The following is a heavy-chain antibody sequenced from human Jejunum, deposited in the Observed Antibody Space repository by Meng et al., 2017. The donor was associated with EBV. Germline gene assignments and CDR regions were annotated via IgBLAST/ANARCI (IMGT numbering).Heavy chain of an antibody. J-gene: IGHJ4*02. CDR2: IYWDGDK. V-gene: IGHV2-5*02. Sequence: QITLRESGPTLVKPTKTPTLTCTFSGFSLTASEVGVAWIRQPPGEALEWLALIYWDGDKRYNPSLKSRLSITNDTSKDQVVLTMTNMDPVDTGTYYCTRWGGRSVSFGFDYWDQGTLVTVSS. CDR1: GFSLTASEVG. D-gene: IGHD7-27*01. CDR3: TRWGGRSVSFGFDY.